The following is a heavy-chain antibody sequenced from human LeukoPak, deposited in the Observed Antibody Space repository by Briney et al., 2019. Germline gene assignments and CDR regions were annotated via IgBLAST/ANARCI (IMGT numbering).Heavy chain of an antibody. CDR3: ARTPAWDYYFDY. CDR2: MYTSGST. Sequence: SETLSLTCTVSGGSISSYYWNWIRQPAGQGLEWIGRMYTSGSTDYNPSLKSGVTMSVDTSKNQFSLKLNSVTAADTAVYYCARTPAWDYYFDYWGQGTLVTVSS. CDR1: GGSISSYY. V-gene: IGHV4-4*07. J-gene: IGHJ4*02. D-gene: IGHD1-26*01.